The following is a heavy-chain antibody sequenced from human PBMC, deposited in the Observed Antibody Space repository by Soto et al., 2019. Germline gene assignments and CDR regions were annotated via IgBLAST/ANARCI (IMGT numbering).Heavy chain of an antibody. D-gene: IGHD1-1*01. CDR1: GGSFSGYY. CDR2: INHSGST. V-gene: IGHV4-34*01. CDR3: ARGTHNWNVLINLFDP. Sequence: QVQLQQWGAGLLKPSETLSLTCAVYGGSFSGYYWSWIRQPPGKGLEWIGEINHSGSTNYNPSLKSRVTISVDTSKNQFSLKLSSVTAADTAVYYCARGTHNWNVLINLFDPWGQGTLVTVSS. J-gene: IGHJ5*02.